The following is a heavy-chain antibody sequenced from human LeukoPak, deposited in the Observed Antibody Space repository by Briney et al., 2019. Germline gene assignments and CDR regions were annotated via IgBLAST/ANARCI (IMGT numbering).Heavy chain of an antibody. Sequence: KPSETLSLTCAVYGGSFSGYYWSWIRQHPGKGLEWIGYIYYSGSTYYNPSLKSRVTISVDTSKNQFSLKLSSVTAADTAVYYCARGATKDCWFDPWGQGTLVTVSS. CDR2: IYYSGST. CDR1: GGSFSGYY. J-gene: IGHJ5*02. D-gene: IGHD1-26*01. CDR3: ARGATKDCWFDP. V-gene: IGHV4-31*11.